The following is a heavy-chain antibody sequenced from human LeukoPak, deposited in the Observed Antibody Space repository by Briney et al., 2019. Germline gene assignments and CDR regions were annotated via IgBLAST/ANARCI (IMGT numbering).Heavy chain of an antibody. Sequence: GASVKVSCKASGGTVCSFAISGVREAPGQGLEWMGGIIPIFGTANYAQKFQGRVTITADESTSTAYMELSSLRSEDTAVYYCARAYSSSWSFDYWGQGTLVTVSS. CDR2: IIPIFGTA. CDR3: ARAYSSSWSFDY. CDR1: GGTVCSFA. V-gene: IGHV1-69*01. D-gene: IGHD6-13*01. J-gene: IGHJ4*02.